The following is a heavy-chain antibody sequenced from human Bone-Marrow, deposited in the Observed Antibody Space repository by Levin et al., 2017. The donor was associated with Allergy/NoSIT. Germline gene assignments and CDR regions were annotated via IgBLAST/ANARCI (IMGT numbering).Heavy chain of an antibody. D-gene: IGHD3-3*01. CDR3: ARDRYDFWSGYIFDY. CDR1: GGSISSYY. CDR2: IYYSGST. J-gene: IGHJ4*02. Sequence: SQTLSLTCTVSGGSISSYYWSWIRQPPGKGLEWIGYIYYSGSTNYNPSLKSRVTISVDTSKNQFSLKLSSVTAADTAVYYCARDRYDFWSGYIFDYWGQGTLVTVSS. V-gene: IGHV4-59*01.